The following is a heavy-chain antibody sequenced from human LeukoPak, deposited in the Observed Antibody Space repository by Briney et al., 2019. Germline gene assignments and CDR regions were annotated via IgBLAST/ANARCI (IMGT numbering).Heavy chain of an antibody. D-gene: IGHD2-2*01. CDR2: IYYSGST. V-gene: IGHV4-39*01. CDR1: GGSISSSSYY. CDR3: ARRNFCSSTSCYTNENWFDP. J-gene: IGHJ5*02. Sequence: SETLSLTCTVSGGSISSSSYYWGWIRQPPGKGLEWIGSIYYSGSTYYNPSRKSRVTISVDTSKNQFSLKLSSVTAADTAVYYCARRNFCSSTSCYTNENWFDPWGQGTLVTVSS.